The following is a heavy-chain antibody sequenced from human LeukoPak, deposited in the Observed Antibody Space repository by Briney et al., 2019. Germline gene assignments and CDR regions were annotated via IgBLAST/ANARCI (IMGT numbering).Heavy chain of an antibody. CDR3: ARGFYYDTSRAFDI. V-gene: IGHV3-48*03. CDR1: GFSFSRYE. CDR2: IDSRSTTI. Sequence: GGSLRLSCATSGFSFSRYEMNWVRQAPGKGLEWVAYIDSRSTTIYYADSLKGRFTISRDNAKNSLYLQMSSLRAEDTAVYYCARGFYYDTSRAFDIWGQGTMVTVSS. D-gene: IGHD3-22*01. J-gene: IGHJ3*02.